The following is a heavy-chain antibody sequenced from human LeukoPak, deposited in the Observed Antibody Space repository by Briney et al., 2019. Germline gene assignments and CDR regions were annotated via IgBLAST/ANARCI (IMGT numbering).Heavy chain of an antibody. V-gene: IGHV3-21*01. D-gene: IGHD2-2*01. CDR2: ISSSSSYI. J-gene: IGHJ6*03. CDR3: ASEGPSKYCSSTSCPYYYYYYYMDV. CDR1: GFTFSSYS. Sequence: GSLRLSCAASGFTFSSYSMNWVRQAPGKGLEWVSSISSSSSYIYYADSVKGRFTISRDNAKNSLYLQMNSLRAEDTAVYYCASEGPSKYCSSTSCPYYYYYYYMDVWGKGTTVTVSS.